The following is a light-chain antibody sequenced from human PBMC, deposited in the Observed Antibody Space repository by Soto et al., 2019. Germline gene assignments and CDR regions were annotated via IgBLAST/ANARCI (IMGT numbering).Light chain of an antibody. V-gene: IGKV3-20*01. J-gene: IGKJ1*01. Sequence: IVLTQSPGTLSLSPGEGATLSCRASQSVNNNYLAWYQQKPGQGPRLLIYGASSRPTGIPERFSGSGSGTEFTLIISSLQSEDSAVYYCQQYNSWLWTFGQGTKVDIK. CDR1: QSVNNNY. CDR3: QQYNSWLWT. CDR2: GAS.